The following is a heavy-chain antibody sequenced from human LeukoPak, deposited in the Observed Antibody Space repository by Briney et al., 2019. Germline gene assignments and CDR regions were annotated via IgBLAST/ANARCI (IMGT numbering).Heavy chain of an antibody. J-gene: IGHJ4*02. CDR3: TTTGRYYYDSSGYYYFDY. CDR2: IKSKTDGGTT. D-gene: IGHD3-22*01. Sequence: KPGGSLRLSCAASGFTFSSYSMNWVRQAPGKGLEWVGRIKSKTDGGTTDYAAPVKGRFTISRDDSKNTLYLQMNSLKTEDTAVYYCTTTGRYYYDSSGYYYFDYWGQGTLVTVSS. CDR1: GFTFSSYS. V-gene: IGHV3-15*01.